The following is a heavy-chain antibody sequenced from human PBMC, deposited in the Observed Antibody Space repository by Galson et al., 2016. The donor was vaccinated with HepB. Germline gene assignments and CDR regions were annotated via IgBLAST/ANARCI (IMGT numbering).Heavy chain of an antibody. CDR1: GGSVSSGIYY. CDR2: VYYSGST. CDR3: AREVADNTDYFDY. V-gene: IGHV4-61*01. Sequence: SETLSLTCTVSGGSVSSGIYYWSWIRQPPGKGLEWIGYVYYSGSTNYNPSLKSRVTVLVDTSKNQFSLKLSSVTAADTAVYYCAREVADNTDYFDYWGQGTLVTVSS. D-gene: IGHD5-12*01. J-gene: IGHJ4*02.